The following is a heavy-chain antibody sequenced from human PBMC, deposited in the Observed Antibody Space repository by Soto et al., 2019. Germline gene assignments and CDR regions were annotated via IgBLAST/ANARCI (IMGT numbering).Heavy chain of an antibody. D-gene: IGHD6-13*01. CDR2: IYHSGST. J-gene: IGHJ4*02. CDR3: ARADESSSWPAC. V-gene: IGHV4-38-2*01. CDR1: GYSISSGYY. Sequence: PSETLSLTCAVSGYSISSGYYWGWIRQPPGKGLEWIGSIYHSGSTYYNPSLKSRVTISVDTPKNQFSLKLSSVTAADTAVYYCARADESSSWPACWGQGTLVTVSS.